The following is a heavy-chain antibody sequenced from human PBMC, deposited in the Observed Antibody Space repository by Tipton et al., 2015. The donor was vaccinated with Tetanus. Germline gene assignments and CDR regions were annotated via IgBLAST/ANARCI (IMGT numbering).Heavy chain of an antibody. J-gene: IGHJ3*02. CDR2: ISGSGGST. CDR3: AKAVSIAVAAPTAFDI. Sequence: SLRLSCAASGFTFSSYAMSWVRQAPGKGLEWVSAISGSGGSTYYADSVKGRFTISRDNSKNTLYLQMNSLRAEDTAVYYCAKAVSIAVAAPTAFDIWGQGTMVTVSS. D-gene: IGHD6-19*01. CDR1: GFTFSSYA. V-gene: IGHV3-23*01.